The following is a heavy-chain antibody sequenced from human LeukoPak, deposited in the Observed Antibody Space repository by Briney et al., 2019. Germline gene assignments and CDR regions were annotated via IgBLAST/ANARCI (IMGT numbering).Heavy chain of an antibody. CDR1: GFTFSNYA. V-gene: IGHV3-23*01. D-gene: IGHD4-17*01. J-gene: IGHJ4*02. Sequence: PGGSLSLSCAASGFTFSNYAMSWVPQAPGKGLESVSVLCGTGAFTYYADSVKGRFTISRDNSKITLYLQTNSLRAEDTTVYHCAKGQSDYGTGFDLWGGGTLVSVSS. CDR2: LCGTGAFT. CDR3: AKGQSDYGTGFDL.